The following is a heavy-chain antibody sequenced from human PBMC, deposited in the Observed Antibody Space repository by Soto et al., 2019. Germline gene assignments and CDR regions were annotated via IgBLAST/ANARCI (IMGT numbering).Heavy chain of an antibody. Sequence: GGSLRLSCAASGFTFSDYYMSWIRPAPGKGLEWVSYISSRSSTIFYADSVKGRFTISRDNVKNSLYLQMNSLRAEDTAVYYCASGTNGASFVYYGQGILVAVSS. V-gene: IGHV3-11*01. CDR2: ISSRSSTI. D-gene: IGHD2-8*01. J-gene: IGHJ4*02. CDR3: ASGTNGASFVY. CDR1: GFTFSDYY.